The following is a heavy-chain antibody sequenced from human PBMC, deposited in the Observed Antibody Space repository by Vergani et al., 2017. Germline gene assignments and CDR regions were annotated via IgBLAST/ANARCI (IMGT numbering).Heavy chain of an antibody. J-gene: IGHJ4*02. CDR1: GFTLSKYD. Sequence: QVQLVESGGGVVQRGGSLRLSCATSGFTLSKYDMQWIRQGPGKGLEFVAFIQFDGSNQYYADSVKGRFTLSRDFSQNTLYLQMNSLRTDDTATYYCAKHFRGWGIDYWGQGTQVIVSS. CDR2: IQFDGSNQ. CDR3: AKHFRGWGIDY. D-gene: IGHD3-16*01. V-gene: IGHV3-30*02.